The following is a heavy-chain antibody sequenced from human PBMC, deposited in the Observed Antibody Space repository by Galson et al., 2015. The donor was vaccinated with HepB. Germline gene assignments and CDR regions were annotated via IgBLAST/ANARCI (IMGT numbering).Heavy chain of an antibody. CDR2: ISGSGGSA. V-gene: IGHV3-23*01. J-gene: IGHJ4*02. CDR1: GFTFSSYA. CDR3: AKDGGSSGWCPDY. D-gene: IGHD6-19*01. Sequence: SLRLSCAASGFTFSSYAMSWVRQAPGKGLEWVSAISGSGGSAYHADSVKGRFTISRDNSKNTLYLQMNSLRAEDTAVYYCAKDGGSSGWCPDYWGQGTLVTVSS.